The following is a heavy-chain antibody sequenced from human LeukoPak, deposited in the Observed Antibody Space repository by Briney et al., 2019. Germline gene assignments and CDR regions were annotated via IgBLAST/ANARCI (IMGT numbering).Heavy chain of an antibody. CDR3: ARAQFTIFGVVTEFDY. CDR1: GGSISSYY. Sequence: SETLSLTCTVSGGSISSYYWSWIRQPPGKGLEWLGYIYYSGSTNYNPSLKSRVTISVDTSKNQFSLKLSSVTAADTAVYYCARAQFTIFGVVTEFDYWGQGTLVTVSS. D-gene: IGHD3-3*01. V-gene: IGHV4-59*01. CDR2: IYYSGST. J-gene: IGHJ4*02.